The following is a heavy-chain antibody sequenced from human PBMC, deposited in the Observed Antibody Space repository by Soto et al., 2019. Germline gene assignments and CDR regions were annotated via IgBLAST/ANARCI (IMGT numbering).Heavy chain of an antibody. CDR1: GGSISSYY. V-gene: IGHV4-59*08. D-gene: IGHD6-19*01. J-gene: IGHJ3*02. Sequence: PSETLSLTCTVSGGSISSYYLSWIRQPPGKGLEWIGYIYYSGSTNYNPSLKSRVTISVDTSKNQFSLKLSSVTAADTAVYYCARLPYSSGWYRAFDIWGQGTMVTVSS. CDR3: ARLPYSSGWYRAFDI. CDR2: IYYSGST.